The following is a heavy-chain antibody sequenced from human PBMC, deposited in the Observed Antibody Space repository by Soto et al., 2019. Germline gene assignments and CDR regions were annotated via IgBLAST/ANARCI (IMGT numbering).Heavy chain of an antibody. CDR1: GFTFAEYS. D-gene: IGHD4-17*01. J-gene: IGHJ4*02. CDR2: IKKKAFGETT. V-gene: IGHV3-49*03. Sequence: GGSLRLSCTASGFTFAEYSLSWFRQAPGKGLEWVSLIKKKAFGETTEYAASVKGRFTISRDDSKSIAYLEMNSLKTDDTAVYYCIRQYGDYRPVDNWGQGTLVTVSS. CDR3: IRQYGDYRPVDN.